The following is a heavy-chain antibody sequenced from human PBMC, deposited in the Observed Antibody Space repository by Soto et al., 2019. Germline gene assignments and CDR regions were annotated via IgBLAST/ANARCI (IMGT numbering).Heavy chain of an antibody. CDR3: ARGGRIAAAGDFDY. J-gene: IGHJ4*02. Sequence: SETLSLTCAVYGGSFSGYYWSWIRQPPGKGLEWIGEINHSGSTNYNPSLKSRVTISVDTSKNQFSLKLSSVTAADTAVYYCARGGRIAAAGDFDYWGQGTLVT. CDR1: GGSFSGYY. D-gene: IGHD6-13*01. CDR2: INHSGST. V-gene: IGHV4-34*01.